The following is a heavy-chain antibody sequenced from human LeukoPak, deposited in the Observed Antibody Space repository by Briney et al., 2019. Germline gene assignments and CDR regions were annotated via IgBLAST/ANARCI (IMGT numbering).Heavy chain of an antibody. V-gene: IGHV4-34*01. Sequence: KPSETLSLTCAVYGGSFSGYYWSWIRQPPGKGLEWIGEINHSGSTNYNPSLKSRVTISVDTSKNQFSLKLSSVTAADTAVYYCARASYYDFWSGYYKPDDAFDIWGQGTMVTVSS. D-gene: IGHD3-3*01. CDR1: GGSFSGYY. CDR2: INHSGST. J-gene: IGHJ3*02. CDR3: ARASYYDFWSGYYKPDDAFDI.